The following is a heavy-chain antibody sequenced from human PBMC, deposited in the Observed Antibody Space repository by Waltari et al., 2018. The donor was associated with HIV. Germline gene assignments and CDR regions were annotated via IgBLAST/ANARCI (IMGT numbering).Heavy chain of an antibody. CDR2: IYSSGSA. V-gene: IGHV4-59*01. CDR1: GDSMTSYY. CDR3: ARYGSGHRHFGY. J-gene: IGHJ4*02. D-gene: IGHD3-10*01. Sequence: QVQLQESGPGLLKPSETLSLTCSVSGDSMTSYYWAWIRQPPGEGLEWIGYIYSSGSASYSPSLQSRLTISVDTSKNQFSLKLTSVTAADTAVYYCARYGSGHRHFGYWGQGALVIVSS.